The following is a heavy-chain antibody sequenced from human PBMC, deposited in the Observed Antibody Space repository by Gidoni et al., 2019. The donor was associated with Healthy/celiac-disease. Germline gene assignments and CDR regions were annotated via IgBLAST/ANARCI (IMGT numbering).Heavy chain of an antibody. CDR1: GFTFSSYA. V-gene: IGHV3-23*01. CDR2: ISGGGGST. J-gene: IGHJ4*02. D-gene: IGHD3-22*01. CDR3: AKGGMVVVIGYFDY. Sequence: EVQLLESGGGLVQPGGSLRLSCAPSGFTFSSYAMCLARQAPGKGLAWVSAISGGGGSTYYADSVKGRFTISRDNSKNTLYLQMNSLRAEDTAVYYCAKGGMVVVIGYFDYWGQGTLVTVSS.